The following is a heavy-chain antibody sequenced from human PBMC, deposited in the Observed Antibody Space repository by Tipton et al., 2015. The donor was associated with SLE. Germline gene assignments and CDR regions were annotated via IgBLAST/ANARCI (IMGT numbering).Heavy chain of an antibody. Sequence: SLRLSCAASGFTFSSYAMHWVRQAPGKGLECMAVTSYDGSNKYYADSVKGRFTISRDNSENTLYLQMNSLRAEDTAVYYCARGKYSGYDPLGYWGQGTLVTVSS. D-gene: IGHD5-12*01. J-gene: IGHJ4*02. CDR1: GFTFSSYA. V-gene: IGHV3-30*04. CDR2: TSYDGSNK. CDR3: ARGKYSGYDPLGY.